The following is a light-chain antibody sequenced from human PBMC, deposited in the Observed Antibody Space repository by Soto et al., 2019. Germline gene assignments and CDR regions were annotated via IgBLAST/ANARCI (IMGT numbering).Light chain of an antibody. CDR3: QQRYNWPIT. Sequence: EIVLTQSPGTLSLSPGERATLSCRASQSVSYYLAWYQQKPGQAPRLLIYDASSRATGVPDRFSGSGSGTDFTLTISSLEPEDFSVYYCQQRYNWPITFGQGTRLENK. CDR2: DAS. J-gene: IGKJ5*01. V-gene: IGKV3-11*01. CDR1: QSVSYY.